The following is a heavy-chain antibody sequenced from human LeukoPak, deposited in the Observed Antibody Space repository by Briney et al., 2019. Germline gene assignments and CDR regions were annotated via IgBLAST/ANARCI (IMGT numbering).Heavy chain of an antibody. Sequence: GGSLRLSCAASGFTFSSYSMNWVRQAPGKGLEWVSYISSSSSTIYYADSVKGRFTISRDNAKNSLYLRMNSLRDEDTAVYYCARAPGFWSGFEYFQHWGQGTLVTVSS. CDR3: ARAPGFWSGFEYFQH. D-gene: IGHD3-3*01. CDR1: GFTFSSYS. CDR2: ISSSSSTI. J-gene: IGHJ1*01. V-gene: IGHV3-48*02.